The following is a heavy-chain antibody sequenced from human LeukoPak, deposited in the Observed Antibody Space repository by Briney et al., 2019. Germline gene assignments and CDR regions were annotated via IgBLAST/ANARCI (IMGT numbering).Heavy chain of an antibody. CDR3: TNRAYDTSGQC. CDR1: GFTFSTYS. V-gene: IGHV3-48*01. CDR2: ITGSGTTI. J-gene: IGHJ4*02. Sequence: GGSLRLSCAASGFTFSTYSMNWVRQAPGKGLEWISYITGSGTTIYYADSVKGRFTISRDNAKNSLYLQMNSLRVDDTAVYYCTNRAYDTSGQCWDQGTLVIVSS. D-gene: IGHD3-22*01.